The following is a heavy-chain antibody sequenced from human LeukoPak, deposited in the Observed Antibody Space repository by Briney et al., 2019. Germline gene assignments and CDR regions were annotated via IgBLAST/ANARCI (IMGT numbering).Heavy chain of an antibody. CDR3: ARRSSGWVDY. Sequence: SETLSLICTVSGGSISSYYWGWIRQPPGKGLEWIGSIYYSGSTYYNPSLKSRVTISVDTSKNQFSLKLSSVTAADTAVYYCARRSSGWVDYWGQGTLVTVSS. CDR1: GGSISSYY. D-gene: IGHD6-19*01. V-gene: IGHV4-39*01. CDR2: IYYSGST. J-gene: IGHJ4*02.